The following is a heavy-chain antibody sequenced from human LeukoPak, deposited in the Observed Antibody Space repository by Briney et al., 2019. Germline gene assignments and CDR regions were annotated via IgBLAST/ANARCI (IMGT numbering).Heavy chain of an antibody. D-gene: IGHD3-10*01. CDR2: IYYSGSP. CDR1: GGSISSSSYY. Sequence: SETLSLTCTVSGGSISSSSYYWGWIRQPPGKGLEWIGSIYYSGSPYYNPSLKSRVTISVDTSKNQFSLKLSSVTAADTAVYYCARGGLLRYFDYWGQGTLVTVSS. V-gene: IGHV4-39*07. CDR3: ARGGLLRYFDY. J-gene: IGHJ4*02.